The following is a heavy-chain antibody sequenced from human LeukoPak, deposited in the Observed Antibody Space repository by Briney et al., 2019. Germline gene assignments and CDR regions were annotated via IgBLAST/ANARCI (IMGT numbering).Heavy chain of an antibody. Sequence: GGSLRLSCAASGFTVSNNYMTWVRQAPGRGLEWVSVIYSGGITYYADSVKGRFTISRDNSKNTLYLQMNNLRAEDTAVYYCASYKVKTGQIDYWGQGTLVTVSS. V-gene: IGHV3-53*01. CDR3: ASYKVKTGQIDY. CDR1: GFTVSNNY. D-gene: IGHD3-10*01. J-gene: IGHJ4*02. CDR2: IYSGGIT.